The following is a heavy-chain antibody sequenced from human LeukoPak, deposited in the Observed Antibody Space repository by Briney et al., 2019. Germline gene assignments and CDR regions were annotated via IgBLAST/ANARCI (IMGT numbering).Heavy chain of an antibody. CDR1: QATFRRYA. D-gene: IGHD6-25*01. Sequence: PGGSLRLSCAASQATFRRYAINWIRQAPGKGLEWVSAIGGSGVTTYHADSVKGRFTISKDDSKYTLYLEMNKLRGDDTATYYCAARVGGNWGFELWGRGTLVIVSS. J-gene: IGHJ2*01. CDR3: AARVGGNWGFEL. CDR2: IGGSGVTT. V-gene: IGHV3-23*01.